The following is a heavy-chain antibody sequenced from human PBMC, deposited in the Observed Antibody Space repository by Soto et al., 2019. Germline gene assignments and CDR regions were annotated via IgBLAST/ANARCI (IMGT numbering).Heavy chain of an antibody. Sequence: PGGSLRLSCAASGFTFSNAWMNWVRQAPGKGLEWVGRIKSKTDGGTTDYAAPVKGRFTISRDDSKNTLYLQMNSLKTEDTAVYYCTTGGYCSGGSCPPYYYGMDVWGQGTTVTVSS. CDR1: GFTFSNAW. CDR2: IKSKTDGGTT. CDR3: TTGGYCSGGSCPPYYYGMDV. V-gene: IGHV3-15*07. D-gene: IGHD2-15*01. J-gene: IGHJ6*02.